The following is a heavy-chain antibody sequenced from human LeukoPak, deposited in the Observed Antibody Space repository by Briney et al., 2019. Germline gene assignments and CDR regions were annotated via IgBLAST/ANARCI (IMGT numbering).Heavy chain of an antibody. CDR3: ARQGAYGPPYYYYMHV. D-gene: IGHD4-17*01. Sequence: SETLSLTCAVYGVSFSGYYWSWIRQPPGKGLEWIGYIYYSGSTNYNPSLKSRVTISLDTSKNQFSLKLSSVTAADTAVYYCARQGAYGPPYYYYMHVWGKGTTVTASS. CDR2: IYYSGST. J-gene: IGHJ6*03. CDR1: GVSFSGYY. V-gene: IGHV4-59*01.